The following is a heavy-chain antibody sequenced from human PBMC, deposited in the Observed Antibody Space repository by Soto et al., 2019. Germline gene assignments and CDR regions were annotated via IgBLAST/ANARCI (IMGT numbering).Heavy chain of an antibody. J-gene: IGHJ4*02. CDR3: ARGYYYDSSGYYFDN. D-gene: IGHD3-22*01. Sequence: TRYKKNWVRQMSGKGLKWIGIIYPGDSDTRYSPSFQGQVTISADKSTNTAYLQWSSLKASDTAVYYCARGYYYDSSGYYFDNWGQGTLVTVSS. V-gene: IGHV5-51*01. CDR1: TRYK. CDR2: IYPGDSDT.